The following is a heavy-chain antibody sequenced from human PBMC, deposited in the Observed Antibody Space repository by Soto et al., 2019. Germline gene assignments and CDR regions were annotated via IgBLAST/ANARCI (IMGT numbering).Heavy chain of an antibody. Sequence: QVQLQESGPGLVKPSQTLSLTCTVSGGSISSGGYYWNWIRQHPGKGLEWIGYLYYIGSTYYNPSLTSRVTISLDTSTHQFSLNLTSVTAADTAVYYCARSVFPWGQRTLVTVSS. V-gene: IGHV4-31*03. CDR2: LYYIGST. J-gene: IGHJ5*02. CDR1: GGSISSGGYY. CDR3: ARSVFP.